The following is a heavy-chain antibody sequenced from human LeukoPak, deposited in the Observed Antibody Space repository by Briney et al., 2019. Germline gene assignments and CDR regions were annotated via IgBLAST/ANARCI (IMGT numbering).Heavy chain of an antibody. CDR3: ARVTGYVMEDYFDY. D-gene: IGHD6-13*01. J-gene: IGHJ4*02. Sequence: SETLSLTCTVSGGPISSYYWSWIRQPPGKGLEWIGYIYYSGSTSYNPSLKSRVTISVDTSKNQFSLRLSSVTAADTAVYYCARVTGYVMEDYFDYWGQGTLVTVSS. CDR2: IYYSGST. CDR1: GGPISSYY. V-gene: IGHV4-59*01.